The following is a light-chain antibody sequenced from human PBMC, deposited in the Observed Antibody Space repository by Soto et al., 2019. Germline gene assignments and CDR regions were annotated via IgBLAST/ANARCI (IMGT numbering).Light chain of an antibody. CDR2: EGN. CDR1: SSDVGTYIL. J-gene: IGLJ2*01. V-gene: IGLV2-23*01. CDR3: CSYAPSRTLL. Sequence: QSVLTQPASVSGSPGESITISCTGTSSDVGTYILVTWYQQHPGRVPKLILYEGNKRPSGVSSRFSASKSGNTASPTFSGLQAEDEADYFCCSYAPSRTLLFGGGTKVTVL.